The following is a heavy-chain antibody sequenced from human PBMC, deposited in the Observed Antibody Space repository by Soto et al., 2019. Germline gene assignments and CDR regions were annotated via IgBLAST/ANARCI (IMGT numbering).Heavy chain of an antibody. V-gene: IGHV3-30-3*01. J-gene: IGHJ6*02. Sequence: QVQLVESGGGVVQPGRSLRLSCAASGFTFSSYAMHWVRQAPGKGLEWVAVISYDGSNKYYADSVKGRFTISRDNSKNTLYLQMNSLRAEDTAVYYCARDLGGYSDGYLGYYYYGMDVWGQGTTVTVSS. CDR1: GFTFSSYA. D-gene: IGHD5-18*01. CDR3: ARDLGGYSDGYLGYYYYGMDV. CDR2: ISYDGSNK.